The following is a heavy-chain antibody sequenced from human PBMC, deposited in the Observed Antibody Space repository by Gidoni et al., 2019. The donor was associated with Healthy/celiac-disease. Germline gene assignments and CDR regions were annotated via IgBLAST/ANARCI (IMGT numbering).Heavy chain of an antibody. D-gene: IGHD6-6*01. CDR2: ISYDGSNK. CDR3: AKGGSSSSGFDY. V-gene: IGHV3-30*18. CDR1: GFTFSSYG. J-gene: IGHJ4*02. Sequence: QVQLVESGGGVVQPGRSLRLSCAASGFTFSSYGMHWVRQAPGKGLEWVAVISYDGSNKYYADSVKGRFTISRDNSKNTLYLQMNSLRAEDTAVYYCAKGGSSSSGFDYWGQGTLVTVSS.